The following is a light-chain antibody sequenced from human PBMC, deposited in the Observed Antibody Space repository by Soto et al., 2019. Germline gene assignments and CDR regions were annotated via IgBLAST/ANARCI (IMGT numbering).Light chain of an antibody. CDR1: SSNIGSNN. CDR3: AAWDGGLNGWV. V-gene: IGLV1-44*01. CDR2: SNN. Sequence: QSVLTQPPSASGTPGQRVTISCSGSSSNIGSNNVNWYQQLPGTAPKLLIYSNNQRPSGVPDRFSGSKSGTSASLAISGLQSEDEADYYCAAWDGGLNGWVFGGGTKLTVL. J-gene: IGLJ3*02.